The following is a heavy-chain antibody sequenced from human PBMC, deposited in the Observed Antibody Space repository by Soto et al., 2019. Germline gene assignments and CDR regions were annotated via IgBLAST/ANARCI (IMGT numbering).Heavy chain of an antibody. CDR2: IKSKTDGGTT. CDR3: TTGYPDCSGGSCYSIFNYYYMDV. J-gene: IGHJ6*03. V-gene: IGHV3-15*01. D-gene: IGHD2-15*01. Sequence: GGSLRLSCAASGFTFSNAWMSWVRQAPGKGLEWVGRIKSKTDGGTTDYAAPVKGRFTISRDDSKNTLYLQMNSLKTEDTAVYYCTTGYPDCSGGSCYSIFNYYYMDVWGKGTTVTVSS. CDR1: GFTFSNAW.